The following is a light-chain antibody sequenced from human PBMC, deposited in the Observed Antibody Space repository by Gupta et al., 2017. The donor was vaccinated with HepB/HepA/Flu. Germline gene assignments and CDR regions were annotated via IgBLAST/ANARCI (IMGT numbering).Light chain of an antibody. J-gene: IGKJ1*01. CDR1: QSVSSN. V-gene: IGKV3-15*01. Sequence: EIVMTQPPATLSVSPGERATLSCRASQSVSSNLAWYQQKPGQAPRLLIYGASTRATGIPARFSGSGSGTEFTLTISSLQSEDFAVYYCQQYNNCARTFGQGTKVEIK. CDR2: GAS. CDR3: QQYNNCART.